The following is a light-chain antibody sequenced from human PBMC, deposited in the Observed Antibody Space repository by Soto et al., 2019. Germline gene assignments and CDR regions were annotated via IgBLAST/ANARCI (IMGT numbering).Light chain of an antibody. V-gene: IGKV3-20*01. J-gene: IGKJ4*01. CDR1: QSVSSSY. CDR3: QQYGSSQLI. Sequence: EIVLTQSPGTLSLSPGERATLSCRASQSVSSSYLAWYQQKPGQAPRLLIYGASSRATGIPDRFSGSGSGTDFTLTISRLEPEDFAVYYCQQYGSSQLIFGGGTKVEIK. CDR2: GAS.